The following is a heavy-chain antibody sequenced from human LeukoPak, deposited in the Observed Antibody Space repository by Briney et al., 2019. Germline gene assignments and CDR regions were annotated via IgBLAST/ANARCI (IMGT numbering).Heavy chain of an antibody. Sequence: SVKVSCKASGGTFSSYAISWVRQAPGQGLEWMGGIIPIFGTANYAQKLQGRVTITADESTSTAYMELSSLRSEDTAVYYCARALGDSSSWYAFDIWAQGTMVIVSS. V-gene: IGHV1-69*13. J-gene: IGHJ3*02. CDR2: IIPIFGTA. CDR3: ARALGDSSSWYAFDI. D-gene: IGHD6-13*01. CDR1: GGTFSSYA.